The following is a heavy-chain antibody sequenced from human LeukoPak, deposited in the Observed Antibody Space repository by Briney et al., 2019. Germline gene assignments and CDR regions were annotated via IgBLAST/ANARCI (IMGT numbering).Heavy chain of an antibody. D-gene: IGHD5-24*01. J-gene: IGHJ3*02. CDR2: IYYSGST. CDR3: ARGGEMATISDAFDI. CDR1: GGSISSSSYY. Sequence: SETLSLTCTVSGGSISSSSYYWGWIRQPPGKGLEWIGSIYYSGSTYYNPSLKSRVTISVDTSKNQFSLKLSSVTAADTAVYYCARGGEMATISDAFDIWGQGTMVTVSS. V-gene: IGHV4-39*07.